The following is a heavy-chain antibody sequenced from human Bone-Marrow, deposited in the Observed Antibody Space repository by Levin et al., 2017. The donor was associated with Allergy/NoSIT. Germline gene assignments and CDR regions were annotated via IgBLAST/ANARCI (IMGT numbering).Heavy chain of an antibody. D-gene: IGHD4-23*01. V-gene: IGHV3-48*03. CDR1: GFRFSSYD. J-gene: IGHJ4*02. Sequence: GGSLRLSCAASGFRFSSYDMNWVRQAPGKGLEWVSYISNSGSTIYYADSVKGRSTISRDNAKNSLYVQMSSLRAEDTAVYYCARGGADGNEFDYWGQGTLITVSS. CDR2: ISNSGSTI. CDR3: ARGGADGNEFDY.